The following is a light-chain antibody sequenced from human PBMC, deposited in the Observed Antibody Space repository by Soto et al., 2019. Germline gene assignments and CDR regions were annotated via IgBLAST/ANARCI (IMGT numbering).Light chain of an antibody. Sequence: DIQMTQAPSSLSASVGDRVTITCRSSETIASYLNWYQQRPGKATKLLIYAASSLQSGVPSRFGGSGSGTDFTITITSLQPADFATYYCQQTYHPPRTFGQGTML. CDR1: ETIASY. V-gene: IGKV1-39*01. CDR2: AAS. CDR3: QQTYHPPRT. J-gene: IGKJ1*01.